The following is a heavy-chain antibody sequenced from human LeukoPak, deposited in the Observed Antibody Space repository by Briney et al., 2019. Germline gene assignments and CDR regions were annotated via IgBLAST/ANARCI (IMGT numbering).Heavy chain of an antibody. D-gene: IGHD3-16*01. CDR2: INGDGGST. CDR3: VRGGVDY. V-gene: IGHV3-74*01. Sequence: GRSLRLSCVASGFTFSSYWIHWVRQAPGKGLVWVSRINGDGGSTDYADSVKGRLTISRDNAKNTLYLQMNSLRAEDTAVYYCVRGGVDYWGQGTLVTVSS. CDR1: GFTFSSYW. J-gene: IGHJ4*02.